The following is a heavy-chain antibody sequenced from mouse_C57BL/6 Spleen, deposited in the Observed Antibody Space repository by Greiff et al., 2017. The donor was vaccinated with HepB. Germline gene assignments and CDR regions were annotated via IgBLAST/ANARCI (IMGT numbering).Heavy chain of an antibody. CDR2: IRSKSNNYAT. CDR1: GFSFNTYA. J-gene: IGHJ4*01. Sequence: GGGLVQPKGSLKLSCAASGFSFNTYAMNWVRQAPGKGLEWVARIRSKSNNYATYCADSVKDRFTISRDDSESMLYLQMNNLKTEDTAMYYCVRHGGYYAMDYWGQGTSVTVSS. CDR3: VRHGGYYAMDY. V-gene: IGHV10-1*01.